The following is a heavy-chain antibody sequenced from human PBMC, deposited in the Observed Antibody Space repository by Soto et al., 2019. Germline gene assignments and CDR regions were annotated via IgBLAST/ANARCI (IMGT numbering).Heavy chain of an antibody. V-gene: IGHV1-3*01. J-gene: IGHJ4*02. D-gene: IGHD1-1*01. CDR3: ARRDDLDY. CDR2: INSVNGNT. Sequence: QVQLVQSGPEVKKPGASVKVSCKASGYSFTSYAFHWVRQAPGQGLEWMAWINSVNGNTKYSQKFQGRLNSTRDTSANTAYMELSSLTSEDTSVYYCARRDDLDYWGQGTLVTVSS. CDR1: GYSFTSYA.